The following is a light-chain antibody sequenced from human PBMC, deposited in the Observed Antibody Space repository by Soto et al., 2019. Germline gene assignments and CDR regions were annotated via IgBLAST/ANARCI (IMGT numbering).Light chain of an antibody. CDR1: SSDVGNYNY. J-gene: IGLJ2*01. V-gene: IGLV2-14*01. CDR2: EVS. Sequence: QSVLTQPASVSGSPGQSITISCTGTSSDVGNYNYVSWYRLHPGKAPKLMIYEVSNRPSGVSNRFSGSKSGNTASLTISGLQAEDEADYYCSSYTTTTTPVIFGGGTKLTVL. CDR3: SSYTTTTTPVI.